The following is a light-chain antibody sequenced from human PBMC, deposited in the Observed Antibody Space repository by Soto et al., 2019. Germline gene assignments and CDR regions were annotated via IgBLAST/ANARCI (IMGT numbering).Light chain of an antibody. J-gene: IGLJ1*01. CDR3: QSYESSLSGYV. CDR1: SSNIGAGYD. V-gene: IGLV1-40*01. Sequence: QSLLTQPPSVSGAPGQRVTISCTGSSSNIGAGYDLHWYRQLPGTAPKLLIYDDNNRPSGVPDRFSGSKSGTSASLAISGLQAEDEADYYCQSYESSLSGYVFGTGTKVTVL. CDR2: DDN.